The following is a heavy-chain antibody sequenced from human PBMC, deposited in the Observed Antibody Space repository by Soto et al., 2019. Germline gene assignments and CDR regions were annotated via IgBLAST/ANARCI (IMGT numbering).Heavy chain of an antibody. V-gene: IGHV4-34*01. CDR3: ARGPSSGWYNWFDP. Sequence: SETLSLTCAVYGGSFSGYYWSWIRQPPGKGLEWIGEINHSGSTNYNPSLKSRVTISVDTSKNQFSPKLSSVTAADTAVYYCARGPSSGWYNWFDPWGQGTLVTVSS. CDR2: INHSGST. J-gene: IGHJ5*02. D-gene: IGHD6-19*01. CDR1: GGSFSGYY.